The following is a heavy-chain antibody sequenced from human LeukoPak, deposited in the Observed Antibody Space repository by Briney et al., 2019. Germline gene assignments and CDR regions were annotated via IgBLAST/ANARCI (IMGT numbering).Heavy chain of an antibody. V-gene: IGHV4-59*08. CDR2: IYYSGST. CDR1: GGSISSFY. J-gene: IGHJ4*02. CDR3: ARGGCSGGSCYFDY. Sequence: SETLSLTCTVSGGSISSFYWSWIRQPPGKGLEWIAYIYYSGSTNYNPSLKSRVTISVDTSKNQFSLKLSSVTAADTAVYYCARGGCSGGSCYFDYWGQGTLVTVSS. D-gene: IGHD2-15*01.